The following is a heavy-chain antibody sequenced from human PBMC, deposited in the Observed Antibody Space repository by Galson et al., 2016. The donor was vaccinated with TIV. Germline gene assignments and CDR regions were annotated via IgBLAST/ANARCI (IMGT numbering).Heavy chain of an antibody. CDR1: GYSFTSSW. CDR3: ARAPGYSGYSYGYFDD. V-gene: IGHV5-51*03. Sequence: QSGAEVKKPGESLRISCKSSGYSFTSSWIAWVRLLPGKGLQWVGIMYPADSDVRYSPCFEGQVTISPDASISTAYLQWSSLEASDTAIYYCARAPGYSGYSYGYFDDWGQGTLVTVSS. CDR2: MYPADSDV. D-gene: IGHD5-18*01. J-gene: IGHJ4*02.